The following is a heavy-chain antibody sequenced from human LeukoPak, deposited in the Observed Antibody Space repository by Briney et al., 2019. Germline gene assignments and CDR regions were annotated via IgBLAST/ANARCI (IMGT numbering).Heavy chain of an antibody. Sequence: SETLSLTCTVSGGSISNSDHYWGWIRQPPGKGLEWIGSIYYSGNTYYNPSLTSRVTISVDTSKNQFSLKLSSVTAADTAVYYCARHGVYGSGTGYWFDPWGQGTLVTVSS. CDR2: IYYSGNT. CDR3: ARHGVYGSGTGYWFDP. CDR1: GGSISNSDHY. V-gene: IGHV4-39*01. D-gene: IGHD3-10*01. J-gene: IGHJ5*02.